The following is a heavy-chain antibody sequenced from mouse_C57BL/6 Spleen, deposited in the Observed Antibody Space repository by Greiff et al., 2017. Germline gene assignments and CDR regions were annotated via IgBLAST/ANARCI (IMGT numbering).Heavy chain of an antibody. Sequence: QVQLQQPVAELVKPGASVKLSCKASGYTFTSSWMHWVKQRPGQGLEWIGMIHPNSGSTNYNEKFKSKATLTVDKSSSTAYMQLSSLTSEDSAVYDCARSGYGSSSLFAYWGQGTLVTVSA. J-gene: IGHJ3*01. CDR3: ARSGYGSSSLFAY. D-gene: IGHD1-1*01. V-gene: IGHV1-64*01. CDR1: GYTFTSSW. CDR2: IHPNSGST.